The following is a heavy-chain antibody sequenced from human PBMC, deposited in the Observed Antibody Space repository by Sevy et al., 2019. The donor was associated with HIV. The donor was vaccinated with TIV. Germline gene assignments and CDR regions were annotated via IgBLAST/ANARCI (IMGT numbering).Heavy chain of an antibody. Sequence: ASVKVSCKASGYSFTNYAIHWVRQAPGQGLEWTGWIKTDNGNTKYSQRFQGRVTITRDTSATTAYMEMSSLRYDDTALYFCARGKGGIFGVVVGQFDSWGQGTLVTVSS. CDR1: GYSFTNYA. V-gene: IGHV1-3*04. D-gene: IGHD3-3*01. CDR3: ARGKGGIFGVVVGQFDS. CDR2: IKTDNGNT. J-gene: IGHJ4*02.